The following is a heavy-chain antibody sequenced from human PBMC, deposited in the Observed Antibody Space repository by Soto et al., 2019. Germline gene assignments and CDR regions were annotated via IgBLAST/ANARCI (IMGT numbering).Heavy chain of an antibody. CDR3: ARDGGDYTPLFDY. V-gene: IGHV4-31*03. D-gene: IGHD4-17*01. CDR1: GGSISSGGYY. Sequence: QVQLQESGPGLVKPSQTLSLTCTVSGGSISSGGYYWSWIRQHPGKGLEWIGYIYYSGSTYYNPSLKSRVTISVDTSKNQFSLKLSSVTAVDTAVYYCARDGGDYTPLFDYWGQGTLVTVSS. CDR2: IYYSGST. J-gene: IGHJ4*02.